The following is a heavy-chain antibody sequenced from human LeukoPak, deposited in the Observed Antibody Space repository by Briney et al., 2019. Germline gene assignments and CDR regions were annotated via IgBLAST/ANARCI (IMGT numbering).Heavy chain of an antibody. J-gene: IGHJ6*02. CDR1: GGTFSSYA. D-gene: IGHD2-2*01. CDR3: AXXXXXXXXTSCHAYYYYGMDV. Sequence: SVKVSCKASGGTFSSYAISWVRQAPGQGLEWMGRIIPILGIANYAQKFQGRVTITADKSTSTAYMELSSLRSEDTAVYYCAXXXXXXXXTSCHAYYYYGMDVWGQGTTVTVSS. V-gene: IGHV1-69*04. CDR2: IIPILGIA.